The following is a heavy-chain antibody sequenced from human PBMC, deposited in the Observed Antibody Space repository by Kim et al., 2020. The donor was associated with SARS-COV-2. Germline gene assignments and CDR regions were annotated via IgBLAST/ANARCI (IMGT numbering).Heavy chain of an antibody. CDR3: ARDGDYSLPDAFDI. J-gene: IGHJ3*02. D-gene: IGHD4-17*01. CDR2: ISYDGSNK. Sequence: GGSLRLSCAASGFTFSSYAMHWVRQAPGKGLEWVAVISYDGSNKYYADSVKGRFTISRDNSKNTLYLQMNSLRAEDTAVYYCARDGDYSLPDAFDIWGQG. CDR1: GFTFSSYA. V-gene: IGHV3-30*04.